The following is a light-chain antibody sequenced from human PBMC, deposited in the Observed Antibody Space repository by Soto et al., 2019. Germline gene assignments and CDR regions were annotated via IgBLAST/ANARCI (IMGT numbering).Light chain of an antibody. V-gene: IGKV4-1*01. J-gene: IGKJ1*01. Sequence: DIVMTQSPDSLAVSLGERATITCKSSQSILFTSNKRHFLAWYQQKPGQSPKLILYWASTRASGVPDRYSGSESGTALTLTISSVQAEDVSLYYCHQFYSSPPTFGQGTKLEIK. CDR2: WAS. CDR3: HQFYSSPPT. CDR1: QSILFTSNKRHF.